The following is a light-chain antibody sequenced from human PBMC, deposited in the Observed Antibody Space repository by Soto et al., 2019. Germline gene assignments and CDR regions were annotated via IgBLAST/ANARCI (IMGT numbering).Light chain of an antibody. Sequence: EIVLTQSPGTLSLSPGERATLSCRASESVSDNYLAWYQQRSGQAPRLVIYGASSRASGIPDRFSGGGSGTDFTLTISSLQSEDFAVYYCQQYSNWPLTFGGGTKVDIK. CDR1: ESVSDNY. CDR2: GAS. CDR3: QQYSNWPLT. V-gene: IGKV3-20*01. J-gene: IGKJ4*01.